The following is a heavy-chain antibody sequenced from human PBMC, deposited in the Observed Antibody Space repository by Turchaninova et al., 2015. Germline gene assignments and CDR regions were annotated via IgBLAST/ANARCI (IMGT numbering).Heavy chain of an antibody. CDR2: IYYSGST. J-gene: IGHJ5*02. CDR1: GGSISPYY. CDR3: ARDPDR. V-gene: IGHV4-59*01. Sequence: QVQLQGSGPGLVKPSETLSLTCTVSGGSISPYYWNWVRQPPGKGLEWIGYIYYSGSTNYNPSLKSRVTISLDTSKNQFSLKLSSVTAADTAVYYCARDPDRWGQGTLVTVSS.